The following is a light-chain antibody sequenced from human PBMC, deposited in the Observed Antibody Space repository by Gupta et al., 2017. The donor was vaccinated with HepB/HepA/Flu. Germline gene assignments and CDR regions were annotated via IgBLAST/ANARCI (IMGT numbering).Light chain of an antibody. V-gene: IGLV1-40*01. CDR3: QSYDSSLSAWV. CDR2: ENT. J-gene: IGLJ3*02. CDR1: NTNIGAHYD. Sequence: QSVLTQPASVSGAPCQTVTISCAGTNTNIGAHYDVHWYQQFPGTAPKLLIFENTKRPSGVPDRFSGSKSGTSASLTIAGLQPEDEADFYCQSYDSSLSAWVFGGGTKLTVL.